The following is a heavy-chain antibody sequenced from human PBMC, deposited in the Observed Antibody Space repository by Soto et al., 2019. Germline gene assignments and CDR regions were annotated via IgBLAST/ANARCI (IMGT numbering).Heavy chain of an antibody. CDR3: ARAMYFFDRKREPALDV. J-gene: IGHJ3*01. CDR2: IYPRDSDT. D-gene: IGHD1-26*01. Sequence: GYSLKLSCTASGYSFTIYWIAWVRQMPVHGLEWMGIIYPRDSDTRYSPSFQGQVTISADKSISTAYLQWSSLKASDTAIYYGARAMYFFDRKREPALDVGGRVSMLT. V-gene: IGHV5-51*01. CDR1: GYSFTIYW.